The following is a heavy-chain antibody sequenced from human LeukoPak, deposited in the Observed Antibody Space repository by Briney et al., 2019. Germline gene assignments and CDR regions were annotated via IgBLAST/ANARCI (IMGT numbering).Heavy chain of an antibody. CDR1: GYTFTSYG. V-gene: IGHV1-18*01. J-gene: IGHJ4*02. CDR3: ARSGPRWVTIFGVVIHYYFDY. Sequence: ASVKVSCKASGYTFTSYGISWVRQAPGQGLEWMGWISAYNGNTNYAQKLQGRVTMTTDTSTSTAYMELRSLRSDDTAVYYCARSGPRWVTIFGVVIHYYFDYWGQGTLVTVSS. D-gene: IGHD3-3*01. CDR2: ISAYNGNT.